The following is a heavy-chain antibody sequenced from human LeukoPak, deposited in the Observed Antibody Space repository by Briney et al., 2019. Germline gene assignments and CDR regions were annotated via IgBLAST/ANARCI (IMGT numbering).Heavy chain of an antibody. D-gene: IGHD1-20*01. V-gene: IGHV3-21*01. CDR3: ARGKGYNWNYVDY. CDR1: GFTFSSYS. CDR2: ISSSSSYI. Sequence: PGGSLRLSCAASGFTFSSYSMNWVRQAPGKGLEWVSSISSSSSYIYYADSVKGRFTISRDNAKNSLYLQMNSPRAEDTAVYYCARGKGYNWNYVDYWGQGTLVTVSS. J-gene: IGHJ4*02.